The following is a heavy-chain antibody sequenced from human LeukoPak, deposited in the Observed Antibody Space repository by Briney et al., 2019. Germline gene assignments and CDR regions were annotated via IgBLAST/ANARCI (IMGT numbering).Heavy chain of an antibody. D-gene: IGHD3-10*01. Sequence: GGSLRLSCAVSGFTFSRYEMNWVRQAPGKGLEWVSFIGSSGGPIYYADSVKGRFTISRDNDKNSLYLQMDSLRADGTAVYYCARSLRVRGVPDYMDVWGKGTTVTISS. CDR2: IGSSGGPI. CDR3: ARSLRVRGVPDYMDV. CDR1: GFTFSRYE. J-gene: IGHJ6*03. V-gene: IGHV3-48*03.